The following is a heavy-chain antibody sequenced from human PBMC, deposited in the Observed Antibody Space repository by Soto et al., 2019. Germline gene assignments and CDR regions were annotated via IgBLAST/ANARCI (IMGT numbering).Heavy chain of an antibody. J-gene: IGHJ6*02. V-gene: IGHV3-66*01. Sequence: PGGSLRLSCAASGFTVSSNYMSWVRQAPGKGLEWVSVIYSGGSTYYADSVKGRFTISRDNSKNTLYLQMNSLRAEDTAVYYCARAQGIAVAGRYYYYYYYGMDVWGQGTTVTVSS. CDR1: GFTVSSNY. CDR2: IYSGGST. CDR3: ARAQGIAVAGRYYYYYYYGMDV. D-gene: IGHD6-19*01.